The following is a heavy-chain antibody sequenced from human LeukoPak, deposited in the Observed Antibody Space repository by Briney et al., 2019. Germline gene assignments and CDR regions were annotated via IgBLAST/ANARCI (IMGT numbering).Heavy chain of an antibody. V-gene: IGHV3-64*01. CDR2: INSNGGSI. Sequence: GGSLRLSCAASGFTFSSYAMHWVRQAPGKGLEYVSAINSNGGSIYYANSVKGRFTISRDNSKNTLYLQMGSLRAEDMAVYYCARDYCGGDCYANYSYYYMDVWGKGTTVTVSS. J-gene: IGHJ6*03. CDR1: GFTFSSYA. D-gene: IGHD2-21*02. CDR3: ARDYCGGDCYANYSYYYMDV.